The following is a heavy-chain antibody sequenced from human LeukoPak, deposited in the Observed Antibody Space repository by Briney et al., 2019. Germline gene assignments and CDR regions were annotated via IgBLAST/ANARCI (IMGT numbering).Heavy chain of an antibody. V-gene: IGHV3-23*01. CDR3: ARGLRSPDS. D-gene: IGHD3-10*01. J-gene: IGHJ4*02. CDR1: GFTFITYA. Sequence: GGSLRLSCAASGFTFITYAMSWVRQAPGKGLEWVSVISGSGTGTFYADSVKGRVTVSRDNSKNTVYLQMNSLRAEDTAVYYCARGLRSPDSWGQGTLVIVSS. CDR2: ISGSGTGT.